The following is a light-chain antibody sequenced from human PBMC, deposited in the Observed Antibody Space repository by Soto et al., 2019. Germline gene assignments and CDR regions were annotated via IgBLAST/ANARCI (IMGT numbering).Light chain of an antibody. CDR1: QSVGDY. CDR3: QQRNSWPLT. Sequence: ETVLTQSPATLSLSPGERATLSCRASQSVGDYLVWYQQKPGQPPRLLIYDASIRAAGVPTRFSGSGSGTDFTLTISSLEPDDLAVYYCQQRNSWPLTFGGGTKVEIK. J-gene: IGKJ4*01. V-gene: IGKV3-11*01. CDR2: DAS.